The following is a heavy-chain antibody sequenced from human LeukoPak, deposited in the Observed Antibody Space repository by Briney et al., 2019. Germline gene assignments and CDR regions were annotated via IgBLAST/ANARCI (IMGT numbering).Heavy chain of an antibody. V-gene: IGHV4-38-2*02. CDR1: GYSISSGYY. J-gene: IGHJ4*02. CDR3: ASWGIAVAGTDGAGDY. Sequence: PSETLSLTCTVSGYSISSGYYWGWIRQPPGKGLEWIGSIYHSGSTYYNPSLKSRVTISVDTSKNQFSLKLSSVTAADTAVYYCASWGIAVAGTDGAGDYWGQGTLVTVSS. D-gene: IGHD6-19*01. CDR2: IYHSGST.